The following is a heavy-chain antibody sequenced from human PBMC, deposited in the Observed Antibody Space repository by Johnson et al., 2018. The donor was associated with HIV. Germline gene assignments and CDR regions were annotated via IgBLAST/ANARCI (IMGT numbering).Heavy chain of an antibody. CDR3: ARSRGFGGPGSPGAFDI. Sequence: QVQLVESGGGVVQPGRSLRLSCAASRFTFSDYDIHWVRQAPGNGLEWVAVIWYDGSNKYYADSVKGRFTISRDNSKNTVYLQINSLTAEDTALYYCARSRGFGGPGSPGAFDIWGQGTMVTVSS. D-gene: IGHD3-10*01. CDR1: RFTFSDYD. V-gene: IGHV3-33*08. J-gene: IGHJ3*02. CDR2: IWYDGSNK.